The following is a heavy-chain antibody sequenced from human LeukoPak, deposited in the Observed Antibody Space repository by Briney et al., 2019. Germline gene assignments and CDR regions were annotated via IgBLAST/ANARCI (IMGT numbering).Heavy chain of an antibody. Sequence: SETLSLTCAVYGGSFSGYYWSWIRQPPGKGLEWIGEINHSGSTNYNPSLKSRVTISVDTSKNQFSLKLRSVTAADTAVYYCARNTRDYYDSSGYYTSFDYWGQGTLVTVSS. CDR3: ARNTRDYYDSSGYYTSFDY. V-gene: IGHV4-34*01. D-gene: IGHD3-22*01. CDR1: GGSFSGYY. J-gene: IGHJ4*02. CDR2: INHSGST.